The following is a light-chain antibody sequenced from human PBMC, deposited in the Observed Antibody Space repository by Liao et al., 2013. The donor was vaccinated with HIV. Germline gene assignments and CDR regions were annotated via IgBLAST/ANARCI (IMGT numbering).Light chain of an antibody. V-gene: IGLV3-21*01. Sequence: SYVLSQAPSLSVAPGRTATITCEADNIGSKSVHWYQQKPGQAPVLVIYYDDDRPSGIPERFSGSNSGNTATLTISGTQTVDEADYYCQAWDGNTVVFGGGTKLTVL. J-gene: IGLJ2*01. CDR2: YDD. CDR3: QAWDGNTVV. CDR1: NIGSKS.